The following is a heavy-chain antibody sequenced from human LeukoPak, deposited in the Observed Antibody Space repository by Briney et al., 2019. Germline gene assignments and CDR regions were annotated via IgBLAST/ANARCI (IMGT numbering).Heavy chain of an antibody. CDR1: SYSISSGYY. CDR2: IYHSGST. CDR3: ATLMWSSSAHHFDY. Sequence: NPSETLSLTCAVASYSISSGYYWGWIRQPPGKELEWIGSIYHSGSTYYNPSLKSRVTISVDTSKNQFSLKLSSVTAADTAVYYCATLMWSSSAHHFDYSGQGTLVTVSS. V-gene: IGHV4-38-2*01. J-gene: IGHJ4*02. D-gene: IGHD6-6*01.